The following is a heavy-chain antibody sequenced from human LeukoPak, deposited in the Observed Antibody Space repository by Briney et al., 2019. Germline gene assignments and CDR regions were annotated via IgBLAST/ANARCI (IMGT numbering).Heavy chain of an antibody. D-gene: IGHD2-15*01. CDR3: ARAPYCSGGSCYYYYYGMDV. CDR1: GFTFSSYA. V-gene: IGHV3-30-3*01. CDR2: ISYDGSNK. Sequence: GRPLRLSCAASGFTFSSYAMHWVRQAPGKGLEWVAVISYDGSNKYYADSVKGRFTISRDNSKNTLYLQMNSLRAEDTAVYYCARAPYCSGGSCYYYYYGMDVWGQGTTVTVSS. J-gene: IGHJ6*02.